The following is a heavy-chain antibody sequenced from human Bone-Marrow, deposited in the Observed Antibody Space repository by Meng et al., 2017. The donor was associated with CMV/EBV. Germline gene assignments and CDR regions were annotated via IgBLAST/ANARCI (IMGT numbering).Heavy chain of an antibody. V-gene: IGHV4-39*07. CDR3: ASHSGGFWSGSRPGRYYFDY. D-gene: IGHD3-3*01. J-gene: IGHJ4*02. CDR1: GGSINNNDYY. Sequence: SETLSLTCSVSGGSINNNDYYWVWIRQPPGKGLEWIGSIYYSGSTYYNVSLKSRLTISVDTSKNQFSLKLSSVTAADTAVYYCASHSGGFWSGSRPGRYYFDYWGQGTLVTVSS. CDR2: IYYSGST.